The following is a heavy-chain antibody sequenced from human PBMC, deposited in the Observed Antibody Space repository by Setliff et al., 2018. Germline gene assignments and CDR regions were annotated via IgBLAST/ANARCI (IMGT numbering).Heavy chain of an antibody. J-gene: IGHJ4*02. CDR1: GYSISSGYY. CDR3: ARLYEFGELFSNY. V-gene: IGHV4-38-2*01. Sequence: SETMSLTCAVSGYSISSGYYWCWIRQPQGKGLEWIGSIYHSGSTYYNPSLKSRVTISVDTSKNQFSLKLSSVTAADTSVYYCARLYEFGELFSNYWGQGTLVTVSS. CDR2: IYHSGST. D-gene: IGHD3-10*01.